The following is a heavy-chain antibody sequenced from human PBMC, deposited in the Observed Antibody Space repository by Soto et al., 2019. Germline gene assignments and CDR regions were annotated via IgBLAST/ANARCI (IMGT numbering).Heavy chain of an antibody. J-gene: IGHJ4*02. D-gene: IGHD6-6*01. V-gene: IGHV3-23*01. CDR2: LSGSGGSP. CDR3: AEGSEYSDTETQLPTLWVDY. Sequence: EVQLLESGGGLVQPGGSLRLSCAASGFTFSSYAMSWVRQAPGKGLEWVSALSGSGGSPYYADSVKGRVTISRVKSKNPRYLKMNRLRAEDTAVYYCAEGSEYSDTETQLPTLWVDYWGQGNLVTVSS. CDR1: GFTFSSYA.